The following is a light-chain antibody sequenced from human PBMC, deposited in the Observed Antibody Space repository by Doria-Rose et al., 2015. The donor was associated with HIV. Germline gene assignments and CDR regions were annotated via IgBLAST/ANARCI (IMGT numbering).Light chain of an antibody. CDR1: QSFSSTY. Sequence: EIVLTQSPGTLSLSPGERATLSCRASQSFSSTYLAWYQQKPGKAPSLLIYDGSSSATGIPDRFSASGSGTDFTLTINRLEPEDFAPYYCHQYGTSWTFGQGTKVEI. V-gene: IGKV3-20*01. J-gene: IGKJ1*01. CDR2: DGS. CDR3: HQYGTSWT.